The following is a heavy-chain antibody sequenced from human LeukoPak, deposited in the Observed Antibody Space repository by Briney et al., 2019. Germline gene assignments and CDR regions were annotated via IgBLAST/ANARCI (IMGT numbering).Heavy chain of an antibody. CDR2: ISYSGST. CDR1: GGSISCYY. Sequence: SETLSLTCTVSGGSISCYYWSWIRQPPGKGLEWIGYISYSGSTNYNPSLKSRVTISVDTSKNQFSLNLSSVTAADTAMYYCARHVSGDYAWLDVWGQGTTVTVSS. J-gene: IGHJ6*02. CDR3: ARHVSGDYAWLDV. V-gene: IGHV4-59*08. D-gene: IGHD4-17*01.